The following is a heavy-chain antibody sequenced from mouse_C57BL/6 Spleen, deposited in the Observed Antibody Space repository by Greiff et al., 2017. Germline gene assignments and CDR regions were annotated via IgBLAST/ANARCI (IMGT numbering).Heavy chain of an antibody. CDR2: INPYNGGT. Sequence: EVQLQQSGPELVKPGASVKISCKASGYTFTDYYMNWVKQSHGKSLEWIGDINPYNGGTSYNQKFKGKATLTVDKSSSTAYMELRRLTSEDSAIYYCARDYGSSWGDYWGQGTSVTVSS. CDR1: GYTFTDYY. V-gene: IGHV1-26*01. CDR3: ARDYGSSWGDY. D-gene: IGHD1-1*01. J-gene: IGHJ4*01.